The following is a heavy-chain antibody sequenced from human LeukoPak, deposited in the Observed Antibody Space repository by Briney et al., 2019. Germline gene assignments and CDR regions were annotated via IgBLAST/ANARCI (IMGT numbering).Heavy chain of an antibody. CDR2: IIPIFGTA. D-gene: IGHD5-24*01. V-gene: IGHV1-69*05. J-gene: IGHJ4*02. CDR1: GGTFSGYA. Sequence: SVKISCKASGGTFSGYAISWVRQAPGQGLEWMGRIIPIFGTANYAQKFQGRVTLTMDESTSTDYMELSSLRSEDTAVYYCARGDVRKDGFRFDYWGQGTLVTVSS. CDR3: ARGDVRKDGFRFDY.